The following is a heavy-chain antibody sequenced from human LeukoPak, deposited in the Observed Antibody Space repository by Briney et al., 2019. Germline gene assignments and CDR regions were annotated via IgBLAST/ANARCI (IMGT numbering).Heavy chain of an antibody. CDR2: ISSSSSYI. V-gene: IGHV3-21*01. D-gene: IGHD1-20*01. CDR1: GFTFSSYS. CDR3: ARDNWNYMDV. J-gene: IGHJ6*03. Sequence: GGSLRLPCAASGFTFSSYSMNWVRQAPGKGLEWVSSISSSSSYIYYADSVKGRFTISRDNAKNSLYLQMNSLRAEDTAVYYCARDNWNYMDVWGKGTTVTVSS.